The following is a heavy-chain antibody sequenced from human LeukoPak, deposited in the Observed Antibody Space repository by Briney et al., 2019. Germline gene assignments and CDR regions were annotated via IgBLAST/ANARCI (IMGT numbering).Heavy chain of an antibody. V-gene: IGHV4-59*08. CDR2: IYYSGST. CDR1: GGSISSYY. D-gene: IGHD6-13*01. J-gene: IGHJ1*01. Sequence: SETLSLTCTVSGGSISSYYWSWIRQPPGKGLEWIGYIYYSGSTNYNPSLKSRVTISVDTSKNQFSLQLNSVTAADTAVYYCAGQVLVSSWYGFQHWGQGTLVTVSS. CDR3: AGQVLVSSWYGFQH.